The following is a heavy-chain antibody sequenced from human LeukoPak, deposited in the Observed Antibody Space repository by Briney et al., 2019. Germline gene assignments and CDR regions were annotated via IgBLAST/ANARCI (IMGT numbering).Heavy chain of an antibody. D-gene: IGHD1-26*01. V-gene: IGHV3-48*04. CDR1: GFTFSSYS. J-gene: IGHJ4*02. CDR2: ISSSSSTI. CDR3: ARGVVGAPVF. Sequence: GGSLRLSCAASGFTFSSYSMNWVRQAPGKGLEWVSYISSSSSTIYYADSVKGRFTISGDNAKNSLYLQMNSLRAEDTAVYYCARGVVGAPVFWGQGTLVTVSS.